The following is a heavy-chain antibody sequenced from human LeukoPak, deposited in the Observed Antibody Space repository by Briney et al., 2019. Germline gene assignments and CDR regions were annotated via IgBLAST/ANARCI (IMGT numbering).Heavy chain of an antibody. CDR2: IWFDGKNT. Sequence: QTGGSLRLSCAASGFTFSTHAMHWVRQAPAKGLEWVAMIWFDGKNTHYVDSVKGRFTISRDNSKNTLYLQMNSLRAEDTAVYYCAKDDLRSSGYLGPWGQGTLVTVSS. CDR1: GFTFSTHA. D-gene: IGHD3-22*01. V-gene: IGHV3-30*02. CDR3: AKDDLRSSGYLGP. J-gene: IGHJ4*02.